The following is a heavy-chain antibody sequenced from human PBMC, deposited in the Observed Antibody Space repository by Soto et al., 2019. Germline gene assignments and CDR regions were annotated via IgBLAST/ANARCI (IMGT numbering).Heavy chain of an antibody. V-gene: IGHV1-18*01. CDR2: ISAYNGDT. Sequence: ASVKVSCKASGYTFTSYGISWVRQAPGQGLEWMGWISAYNGDTNYAQKLQGRVTMTTDTSTSTAYMELRSLRSDDTALYYCARVPGVTNYYYYYGMDVWGQGTTVTVSS. CDR1: GYTFTSYG. D-gene: IGHD4-17*01. J-gene: IGHJ6*02. CDR3: ARVPGVTNYYYYYGMDV.